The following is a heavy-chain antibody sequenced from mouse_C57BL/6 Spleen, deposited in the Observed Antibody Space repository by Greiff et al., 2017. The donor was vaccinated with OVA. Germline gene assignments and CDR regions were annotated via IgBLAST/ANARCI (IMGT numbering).Heavy chain of an antibody. V-gene: IGHV1-76*01. J-gene: IGHJ4*01. CDR1: GYTFTDYY. CDR3: ARWDYYGSSYYAMDY. D-gene: IGHD1-1*01. Sequence: QVQLQQSGAELVRPGASVKLSCKASGYTFTDYYINWVKQRPGQGLEWIARIYPGSGNTYYNEKFKGKATLTAEKSSSTAYMQLSSLTSEDSAVYFCARWDYYGSSYYAMDYWGQGTSVTVSS. CDR2: IYPGSGNT.